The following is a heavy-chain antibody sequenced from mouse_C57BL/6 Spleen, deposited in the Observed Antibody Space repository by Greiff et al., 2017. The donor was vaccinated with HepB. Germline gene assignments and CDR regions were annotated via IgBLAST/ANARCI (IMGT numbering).Heavy chain of an antibody. Sequence: VQLQQSGPELVKPGASVKISCKASGYTFTDYYMNWVKQSHGKSLEWIGAINPNNGGTSYNQKFKGKATLTVDKSSSTAYMELRSLTSEDSAVYYCARSGDYFDYWGQGTTLTVSS. CDR1: GYTFTDYY. V-gene: IGHV1-26*01. J-gene: IGHJ2*01. D-gene: IGHD3-2*02. CDR2: INPNNGGT. CDR3: ARSGDYFDY.